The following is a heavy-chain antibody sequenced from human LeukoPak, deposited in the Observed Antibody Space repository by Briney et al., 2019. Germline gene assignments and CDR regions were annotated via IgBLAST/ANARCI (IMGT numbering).Heavy chain of an antibody. Sequence: PSETLSLTCTVSGGSIKSYYWSWIRQPAGEGLEWLGHIYASGTTNYNPSLNSRVTMSVDTSKNQFSLRLPSVTAADTAVYYCARVADRFGYNYGIDEYFDYWGQGTLVTVSS. CDR2: IYASGTT. J-gene: IGHJ4*02. CDR3: ARVADRFGYNYGIDEYFDY. CDR1: GGSIKSYY. D-gene: IGHD5-18*01. V-gene: IGHV4-4*07.